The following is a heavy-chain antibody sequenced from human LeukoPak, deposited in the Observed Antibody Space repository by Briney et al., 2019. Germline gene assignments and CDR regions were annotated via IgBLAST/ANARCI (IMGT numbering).Heavy chain of an antibody. CDR3: ARTDSVPAGDYHYWYMDV. J-gene: IGHJ6*03. CDR2: IKPYSGDT. Sequence: ASVKVSCKASGFTLIDYIHWVRQDPRQGLQWMGWIKPYSGDTEYAQRFQGRVTMTRETSISTVYMELSSLRSDDTAVYYCARTDSVPAGDYHYWYMDVWGKGTTVTVSS. CDR1: GFTLIDY. D-gene: IGHD2-2*01. V-gene: IGHV1-2*02.